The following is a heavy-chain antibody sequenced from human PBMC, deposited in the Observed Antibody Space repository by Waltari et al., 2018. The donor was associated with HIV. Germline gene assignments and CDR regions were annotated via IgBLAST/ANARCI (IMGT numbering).Heavy chain of an antibody. CDR1: GFSFSDSY. J-gene: IGHJ5*02. D-gene: IGHD1-1*01. V-gene: IGHV3-11*01. CDR3: ASKTTGWYAH. CDR2: ISGSGTTT. Sequence: QVQLAESGGGLVKPGGSLRLSCAASGFSFSDSYMSWIRQAPGKGLEWVSYISGSGTTTYYIESVKGRFTISRDNAKESVFLQMTSLRPEDTAFYYCASKTTGWYAHWGRGALVTVSS.